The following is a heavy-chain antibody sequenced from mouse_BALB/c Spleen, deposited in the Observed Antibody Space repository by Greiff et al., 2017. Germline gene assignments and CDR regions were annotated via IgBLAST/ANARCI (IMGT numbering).Heavy chain of an antibody. Sequence: EVNVVESGGGLVQPGGSRKLSCAASGFTFSSFGMHWVRQAPEKGLEWVAYISSGSSTIYYADTVKGRFTISRDNPKNTLFLQMTSLRSEDTAMYYCARSIPDYFDYWGQGTTLTVSS. J-gene: IGHJ2*01. CDR2: ISSGSSTI. D-gene: IGHD2-3*01. CDR3: ARSIPDYFDY. CDR1: GFTFSSFG. V-gene: IGHV5-17*02.